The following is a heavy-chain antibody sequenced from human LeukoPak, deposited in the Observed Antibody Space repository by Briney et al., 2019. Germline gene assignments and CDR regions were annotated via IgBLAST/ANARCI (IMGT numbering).Heavy chain of an antibody. CDR1: GFPFSAYD. J-gene: IGHJ2*01. V-gene: IGHV3-13*01. CDR3: VRGALPGDNWYFDL. Sequence: GGSLRLSCATSGFPFSAYDMHWVRQAPGKGLEWVSAFGSAGDTYYPGAVKGRFAISRDYAKNSLFLQMNNLIAGDTAVYFCVRGALPGDNWYFDLWGRGTLVTVSS. CDR2: FGSAGDT.